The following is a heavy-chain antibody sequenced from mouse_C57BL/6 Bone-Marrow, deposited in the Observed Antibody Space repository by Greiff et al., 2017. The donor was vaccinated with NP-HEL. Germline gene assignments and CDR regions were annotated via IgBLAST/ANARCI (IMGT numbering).Heavy chain of an antibody. J-gene: IGHJ2*01. CDR2: IDPSDSET. V-gene: IGHV1-52*01. CDR1: GYTFTSYW. CDR3: ARSPYYGRRYYFDY. D-gene: IGHD1-1*01. Sequence: QVQLQQPGAELVRPGSSVKLSCKASGYTFTSYWMHWVKQRPIQGLEWIGNIDPSDSETHYNQKFKDKATLTVDKSSSTAYMRLSSLTSEDSAVYYCARSPYYGRRYYFDYWGQGTTLTVSS.